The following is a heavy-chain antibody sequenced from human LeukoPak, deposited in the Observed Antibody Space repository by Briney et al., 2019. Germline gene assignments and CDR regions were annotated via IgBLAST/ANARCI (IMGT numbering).Heavy chain of an antibody. J-gene: IGHJ6*03. CDR3: ARVRVYYYYMDV. Sequence: PSETLSLTCAVYGGSFSGYYWSWIRQPPGKGLEWIGEINHSGSTNYNPSLESRVTISVDTSKNQFSLKLSSVTAADTAVYYCARVRVYYYYMDVWGKGTTVTVSS. D-gene: IGHD3-10*01. V-gene: IGHV4-34*01. CDR1: GGSFSGYY. CDR2: INHSGST.